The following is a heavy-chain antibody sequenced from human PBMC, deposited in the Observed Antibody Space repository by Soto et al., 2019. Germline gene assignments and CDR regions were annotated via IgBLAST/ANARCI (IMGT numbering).Heavy chain of an antibody. CDR1: GYSFTGYG. CDR3: ARVLQWSTPDY. V-gene: IGHV1-18*01. Sequence: QVQLVQSGAEVKKPGASVNISCKASGYSFTGYGISWVRQAPGQGLEWMGWISGYNGHIDYAQKFQGRVSMTTDTSTNTAYMEMRSLRSDDTAKYYCARVLQWSTPDYWGQESLVTVSS. D-gene: IGHD6-19*01. CDR2: ISGYNGHI. J-gene: IGHJ4*02.